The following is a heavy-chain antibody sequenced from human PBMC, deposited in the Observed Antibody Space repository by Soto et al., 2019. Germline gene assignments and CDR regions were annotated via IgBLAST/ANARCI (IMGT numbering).Heavy chain of an antibody. CDR3: AGPGDYFDY. CDR1: GFTFSSYA. D-gene: IGHD3-10*01. J-gene: IGHJ4*02. Sequence: PGGSLRLSCAASGFTFSSYAMIWVRQAPGKGLEWVSAISGSGGSTYYADSVRGRFTISRDNSKNALYLQMNSLRAEDTAVYYCAGPGDYFDYWGQGTLVTVSS. CDR2: ISGSGGST. V-gene: IGHV3-23*01.